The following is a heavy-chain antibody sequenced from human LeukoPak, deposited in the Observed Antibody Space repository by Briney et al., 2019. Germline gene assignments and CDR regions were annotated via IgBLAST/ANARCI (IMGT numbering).Heavy chain of an antibody. CDR3: ARERGRSFHIFDY. V-gene: IGHV3-48*03. CDR1: GFTFSSYE. Sequence: GGSLRLSCAASGFTFSSYEMNWVRQAPGKGLEWVSYISSSGSTIYYADSVKGRFTISRDNAKNSLYLQMNSLRAEDTAVYYCARERGRSFHIFDYWGQGTLVTVSS. CDR2: ISSSGSTI. D-gene: IGHD3-10*01. J-gene: IGHJ4*02.